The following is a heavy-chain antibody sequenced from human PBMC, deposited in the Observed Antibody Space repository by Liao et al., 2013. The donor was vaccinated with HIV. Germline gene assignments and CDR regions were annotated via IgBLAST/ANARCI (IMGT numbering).Heavy chain of an antibody. J-gene: IGHJ3*02. Sequence: QVQLQQWGAGLLKPSETLSLTCAVYGGSFSGYYWGWIRQPPGKGLEWIGEINHSGSTNYNPSLKSRVTISLDTSKNQFSLNLSSVTAADTAVYYCARDYGSGGSGYSRGXAFDIWGQGTMVTVSS. D-gene: IGHD2-15*01. CDR3: ARDYGSGGSGYSRGXAFDI. CDR1: GGSFSGYY. V-gene: IGHV4-34*01. CDR2: INHSGST.